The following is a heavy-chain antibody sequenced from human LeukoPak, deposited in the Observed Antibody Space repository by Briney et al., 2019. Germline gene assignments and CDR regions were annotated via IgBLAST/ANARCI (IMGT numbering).Heavy chain of an antibody. CDR3: ARDPNTVAFFDY. J-gene: IGHJ4*02. D-gene: IGHD4-23*01. Sequence: EASVKVSCKASGYTFTGYYMHWVRQAPGQGLEWMGWINPNSGGTNYAQKFQGRVTMTRDTSISTAYMELSRLRSDDTAVYYCARDPNTVAFFDYWGQGTLVTVSS. V-gene: IGHV1-2*02. CDR2: INPNSGGT. CDR1: GYTFTGYY.